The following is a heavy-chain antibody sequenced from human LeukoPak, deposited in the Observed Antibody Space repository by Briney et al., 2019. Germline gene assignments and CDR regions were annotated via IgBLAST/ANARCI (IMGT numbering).Heavy chain of an antibody. J-gene: IGHJ3*02. CDR2: IYTSGST. Sequence: SGPTLVKPSETLSLTCTVSGGSISSYYWSWIRQPAGKGLEWIGRIYTSGSTNCNPSLKSRVTMSVDTSKNQFSLKLSSVTAADTAVYYCASGTMVRGPTGPDIWGQGTMVTVSS. D-gene: IGHD3-10*01. CDR1: GGSISSYY. V-gene: IGHV4-4*07. CDR3: ASGTMVRGPTGPDI.